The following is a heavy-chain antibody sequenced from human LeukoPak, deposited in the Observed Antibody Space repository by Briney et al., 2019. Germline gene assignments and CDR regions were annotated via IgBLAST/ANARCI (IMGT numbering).Heavy chain of an antibody. D-gene: IGHD2-2*01. V-gene: IGHV1-24*01. CDR3: ARGAVPAAYYYYYYYMDV. J-gene: IGHJ6*03. CDR1: GYTLTELS. Sequence: ASVKVSCKVSGYTLTELSMHWVRQAPGKGLEWMGGFDPEDGETIYAQKFQGRVTMTEDTSTDTAYMELSSLRSEDTAVYYCARGAVPAAYYYYYYYMDVWGKGTTVTVSS. CDR2: FDPEDGET.